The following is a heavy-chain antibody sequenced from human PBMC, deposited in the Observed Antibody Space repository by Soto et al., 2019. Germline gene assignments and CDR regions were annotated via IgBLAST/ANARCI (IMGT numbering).Heavy chain of an antibody. J-gene: IGHJ3*02. D-gene: IGHD3-10*01. V-gene: IGHV2-5*02. CDR2: IYWDDDK. Sequence: QITLKESGPPLVKPTQTLTLTCTFSGFSLSTSGVGVGWIRQPPGKALEWLALIYWDDDKRYSPSLKSRLTITKDTSKNQVVLTMTNMDPVDTATYYCAHRLDYYGSGKGAFDIWGQGTMVTVSS. CDR3: AHRLDYYGSGKGAFDI. CDR1: GFSLSTSGVG.